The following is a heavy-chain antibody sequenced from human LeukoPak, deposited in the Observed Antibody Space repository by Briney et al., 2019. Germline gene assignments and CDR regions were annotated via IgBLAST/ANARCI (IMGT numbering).Heavy chain of an antibody. Sequence: SQTLSLTCAISGDSVSSNSAAWNWIRQSPSRGLEWLGRTYYRSKWYNDYAVSVKSRITINPATSKNQFSLQLNSVTPEDTAVYYCAREARYNKRLGYYYYGMDVWGQGTTVTVSS. CDR2: TYYRSKWYN. CDR3: AREARYNKRLGYYYYGMDV. CDR1: GDSVSSNSAA. D-gene: IGHD1-1*01. J-gene: IGHJ6*02. V-gene: IGHV6-1*01.